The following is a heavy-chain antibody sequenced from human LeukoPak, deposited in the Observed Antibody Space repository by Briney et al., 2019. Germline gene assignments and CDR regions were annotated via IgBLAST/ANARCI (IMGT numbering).Heavy chain of an antibody. V-gene: IGHV3-53*01. CDR1: GFTVSSNY. CDR3: ARLFNSGWYPDYYYGMDV. D-gene: IGHD6-19*01. CDR2: IYSGGST. Sequence: SGGSLRLSCAASGFTVSSNYMSWVRQAPGKGLEWVSVIYSGGSTYYADSVKGRFTISRDNSKNTLYLQMNSLRAEDTAVYYCARLFNSGWYPDYYYGMDVWGQGTTVTVSS. J-gene: IGHJ6*02.